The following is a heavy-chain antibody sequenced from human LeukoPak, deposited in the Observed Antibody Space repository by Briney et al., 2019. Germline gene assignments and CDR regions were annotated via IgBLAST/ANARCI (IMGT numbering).Heavy chain of an antibody. V-gene: IGHV4-59*01. CDR2: IYYSGST. J-gene: IGHJ4*02. Sequence: SETLSLTCTVSGGSISSYYWSWIRQPPGKGLEWIGYIYYSGSTNYNPSPKSRVTISVDTSKNQFSLKLSSVTAADTAVYYCARAWGSSWPFDYWGQGTLVTVSS. D-gene: IGHD6-13*01. CDR3: ARAWGSSWPFDY. CDR1: GGSISSYY.